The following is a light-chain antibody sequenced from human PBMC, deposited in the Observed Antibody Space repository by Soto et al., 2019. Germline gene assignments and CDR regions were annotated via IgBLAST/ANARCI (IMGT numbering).Light chain of an antibody. CDR1: SSDVGGYNY. J-gene: IGLJ2*01. Sequence: QSALTQPASVSGSPGQSITISCTGTSSDVGGYNYVSWYQQHPGKVPKLMIYDVNIRPSGVSNRFSGSKSDNTASLTISGLQAEDEADYYCSSYTTSSTVVFGGGTKLTVL. CDR3: SSYTTSSTVV. CDR2: DVN. V-gene: IGLV2-14*03.